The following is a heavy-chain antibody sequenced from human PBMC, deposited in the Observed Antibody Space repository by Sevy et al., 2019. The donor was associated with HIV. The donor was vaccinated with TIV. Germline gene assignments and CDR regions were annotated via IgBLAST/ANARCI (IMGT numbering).Heavy chain of an antibody. CDR3: ARDAGDGEDGNDAFDI. Sequence: GGSLRLSCAASEFTFSSYGTHWVRQAPGKGLEWVAVIWYDGSNKYYADSVKGRFTISRDNSKNTLYLQMNSLRAEDTAVYYCARDAGDGEDGNDAFDIWGQGTMVTVSS. CDR1: EFTFSSYG. V-gene: IGHV3-33*01. D-gene: IGHD6-6*01. CDR2: IWYDGSNK. J-gene: IGHJ3*02.